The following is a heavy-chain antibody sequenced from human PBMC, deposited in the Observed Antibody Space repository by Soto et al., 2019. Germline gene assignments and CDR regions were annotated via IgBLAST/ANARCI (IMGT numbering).Heavy chain of an antibody. D-gene: IGHD6-19*01. CDR3: ARALAGRGGVSAFDI. CDR2: IYSGGST. CDR1: GFTVSSNY. J-gene: IGHJ3*02. V-gene: IGHV3-53*04. Sequence: GGSLRLSCAASGFTVSSNYMSWVRQAPGKGLEWVSVIYSGGSTYYADSVKGRFTISRHNSKNTLYLQMNSLRAEDTAVYYCARALAGRGGVSAFDIWGQGTMVTVSS.